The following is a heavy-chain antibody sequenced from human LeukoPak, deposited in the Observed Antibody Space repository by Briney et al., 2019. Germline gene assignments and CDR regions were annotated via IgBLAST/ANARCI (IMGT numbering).Heavy chain of an antibody. J-gene: IGHJ4*02. V-gene: IGHV3-48*01. CDR3: ARDLEGTDY. CDR2: ISSSSTI. D-gene: IGHD1-1*01. CDR1: GFTFSSDS. Sequence: GGSLRLSCAASGFTFSSDSMNWVRQAPGKGLEWVSYISSSSTIYYADSVKGRFTISRDNAKNSLYLQMNSLRAEDTAVYYCARDLEGTDYWGQGTLVTVSS.